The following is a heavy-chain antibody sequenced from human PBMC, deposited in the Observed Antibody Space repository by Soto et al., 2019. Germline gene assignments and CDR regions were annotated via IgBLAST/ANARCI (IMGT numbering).Heavy chain of an antibody. Sequence: GGSLRLSCAASGFTVSSNYMSWVRQAPGKGLEWVSVIYSGGSTYYADSVKGRLTISRDNSKNTLYLQMNSLRAEDTAVYYCASTTVTTDAPTLDYWGQGTLVTVSS. J-gene: IGHJ4*02. CDR2: IYSGGST. CDR1: GFTVSSNY. D-gene: IGHD4-17*01. CDR3: ASTTVTTDAPTLDY. V-gene: IGHV3-53*01.